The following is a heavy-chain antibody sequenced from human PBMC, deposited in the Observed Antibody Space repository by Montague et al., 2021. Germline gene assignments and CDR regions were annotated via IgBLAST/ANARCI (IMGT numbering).Heavy chain of an antibody. CDR2: TYSRSTWYT. J-gene: IGHJ4*02. CDR1: GDSVSNNNAA. Sequence: CAISGDSVSNNNAAWNWIRESPSRGLEWLGRTYSRSTWYTDYAVSVKGRIAINPDTSKNQFSLQLNSVTPEDTAVYYCAREGVWDLLFSFDSWGQGTLVTVSS. V-gene: IGHV6-1*01. D-gene: IGHD3-10*01. CDR3: AREGVWDLLFSFDS.